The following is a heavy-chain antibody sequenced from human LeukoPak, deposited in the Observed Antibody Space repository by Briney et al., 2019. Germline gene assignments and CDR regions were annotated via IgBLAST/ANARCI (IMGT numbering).Heavy chain of an antibody. CDR1: GFTFSSYV. V-gene: IGHV3-23*01. J-gene: IGHJ4*02. CDR2: IGGSGGNI. Sequence: GGSLRLSCAASGFTFSSYVMNWIRQAPGKGLEWVSTIGGSGGNIYYADSVKGRFTVSRDNSKNMLYLQMNSLRAEDTAVYYCAKGGGYGSGTYSEDWGQGILVTVSS. CDR3: AKGGGYGSGTYSED. D-gene: IGHD3-10*01.